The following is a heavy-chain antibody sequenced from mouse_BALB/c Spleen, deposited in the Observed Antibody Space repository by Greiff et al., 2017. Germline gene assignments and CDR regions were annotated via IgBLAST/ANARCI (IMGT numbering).Heavy chain of an antibody. CDR1: GFAFSSYD. Sequence: EVQGVESGGGLVKPGGSLKLSCAASGFAFSSYDMSWVRQTPEKRLEWVAYISSGGGSTYYPDTVKGRFTISRDNAKNTLYLQMSSLKSEDTAMYYCARHYYGYEGLFDYWGQGTTLTVSS. D-gene: IGHD1-2*01. J-gene: IGHJ2*01. CDR2: ISSGGGST. V-gene: IGHV5-12-1*01. CDR3: ARHYYGYEGLFDY.